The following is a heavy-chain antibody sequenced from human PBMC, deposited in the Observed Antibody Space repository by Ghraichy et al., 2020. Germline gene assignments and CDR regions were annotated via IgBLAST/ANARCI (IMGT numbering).Heavy chain of an antibody. CDR2: VYHSGLT. Sequence: SETLSLTCTVSGYSINSDYYWAWVRQPPGKGLEWIGSVYHSGLTYYSPSLKSRLTISVDTSKNQFSLKLSSVTAADSAVYYCAKEVNYFSSRCYYERGPYDYWGQGTLVTVSS. CDR1: GYSINSDYY. J-gene: IGHJ4*02. CDR3: AKEVNYFSSRCYYERGPYDY. V-gene: IGHV4-38-2*02. D-gene: IGHD3-22*01.